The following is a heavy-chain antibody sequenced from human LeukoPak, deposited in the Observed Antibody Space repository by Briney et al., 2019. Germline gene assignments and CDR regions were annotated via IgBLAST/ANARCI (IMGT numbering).Heavy chain of an antibody. CDR3: ARDLGRDSSVGLSSDY. CDR1: GFTFSSYS. V-gene: IGHV3-21*01. CDR2: ISSSSSYI. D-gene: IGHD3-22*01. J-gene: IGHJ4*02. Sequence: GGSLRLSCAASGFTFSSYSMNWVRQAPGKGLEWVSSISSSSSYIYYADSVKGRFTISRGNAKNSLYLQMSSLRAEDTAVYYCARDLGRDSSVGLSSDYWGQGTLVTVSS.